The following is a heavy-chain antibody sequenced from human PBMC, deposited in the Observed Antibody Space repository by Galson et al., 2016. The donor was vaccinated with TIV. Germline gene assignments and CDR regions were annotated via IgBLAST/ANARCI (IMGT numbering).Heavy chain of an antibody. Sequence: SETLSLTCTVSGGSINSDLYYWAWIRQPPGKGLEWIATIYYTGSTYYNPSLKSRVSISMDTPKNQFPLKLSSVTAADTAVYYCARRTHYDSSGYSDAFVIWGQGTMVPVSS. CDR2: IYYTGST. D-gene: IGHD3-22*01. V-gene: IGHV4-39*01. CDR1: GGSINSDLYY. J-gene: IGHJ3*02. CDR3: ARRTHYDSSGYSDAFVI.